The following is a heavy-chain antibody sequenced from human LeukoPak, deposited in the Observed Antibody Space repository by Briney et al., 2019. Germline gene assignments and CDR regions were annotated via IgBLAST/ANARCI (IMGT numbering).Heavy chain of an antibody. CDR2: ISSSGSTI. CDR1: GFTFSDYY. V-gene: IGHV3-11*01. D-gene: IGHD6-19*01. Sequence: GSLRLSCAASGFTFSDYYMSWIRQAPGKGLEWVSYISSSGSTIYYADSVKGRFTISRDNAKNSLYLQMNSLRAEDTAVYYCAKATDRSGWYSAIDYWGQGTLVTVSS. CDR3: AKATDRSGWYSAIDY. J-gene: IGHJ4*02.